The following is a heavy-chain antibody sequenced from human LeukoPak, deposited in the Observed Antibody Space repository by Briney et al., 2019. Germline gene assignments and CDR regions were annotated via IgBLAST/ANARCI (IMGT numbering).Heavy chain of an antibody. CDR2: IDPSDSYT. J-gene: IGHJ4*02. CDR3: ARHPTYASGSLLFDY. V-gene: IGHV5-10-1*01. CDR1: GYRFTSYW. Sequence: GESLKISFKGSGYRFTSYWISWGRPRPGKGVGWRGRIDPSDSYTNYSPSFQGHVTISADKSISTAYLQWSSLKASDTAMYYCARHPTYASGSLLFDYWGQGTLVTVSS. D-gene: IGHD3-10*01.